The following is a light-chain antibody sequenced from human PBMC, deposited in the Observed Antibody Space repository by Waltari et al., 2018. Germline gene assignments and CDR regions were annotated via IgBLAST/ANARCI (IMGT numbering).Light chain of an antibody. J-gene: IGKJ4*01. Sequence: DIQMTQSPSSLSASVGDRVTITCRASQGISNYLDWYQQKPGKVPKLLTYFASILQSGVPSRFSGSGSGTDFTLTISSLQPEDVATYYCQEYDSALALTFGGGTKVEIK. V-gene: IGKV1-27*01. CDR1: QGISNY. CDR2: FAS. CDR3: QEYDSALALT.